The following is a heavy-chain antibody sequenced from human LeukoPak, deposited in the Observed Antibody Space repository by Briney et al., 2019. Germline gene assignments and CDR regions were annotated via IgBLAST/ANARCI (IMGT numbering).Heavy chain of an antibody. CDR3: ARARLLYNPIDY. Sequence: ASVKVSCKASGYTFTGYDINWVRQATGQGLEWMGWMNPNSGNTGYAQKFQGRVTMTRNTSISTAYMELSSLRSEDTAVYYCARARLLYNPIDYWGQGTLVTVSS. CDR1: GYTFTGYD. D-gene: IGHD2-2*02. V-gene: IGHV1-8*01. CDR2: MNPNSGNT. J-gene: IGHJ4*02.